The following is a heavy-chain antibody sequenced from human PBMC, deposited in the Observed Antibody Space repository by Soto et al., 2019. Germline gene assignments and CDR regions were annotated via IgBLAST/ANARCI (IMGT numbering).Heavy chain of an antibody. CDR3: ARDMWELLSDYYYGMDV. D-gene: IGHD1-26*01. J-gene: IGHJ6*02. V-gene: IGHV1-18*04. CDR2: ISAYNGNT. Sequence: GASVKVSCKASGYTFTSYGISWVRQAPGQGLEWMGWISAYNGNTNYAQKPQGRVTMTTDTSTSTAYMELRSLRSDDTAVYYCARDMWELLSDYYYGMDVWGQGTTVTVSS. CDR1: GYTFTSYG.